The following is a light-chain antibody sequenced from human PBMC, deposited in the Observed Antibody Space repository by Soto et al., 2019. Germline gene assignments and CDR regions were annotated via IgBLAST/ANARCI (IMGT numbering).Light chain of an antibody. CDR1: QSIRNY. V-gene: IGKV1-39*01. Sequence: DIQMTQSPSSLSASVGDRVTITCRASQSIRNYLNWYQQKPGKAPNLLIYGASSLQSGVPSRFSGSGSETDFTLTINNLQPEDFATYSCQQSYTAVFTFGPGTKVDIK. J-gene: IGKJ3*01. CDR2: GAS. CDR3: QQSYTAVFT.